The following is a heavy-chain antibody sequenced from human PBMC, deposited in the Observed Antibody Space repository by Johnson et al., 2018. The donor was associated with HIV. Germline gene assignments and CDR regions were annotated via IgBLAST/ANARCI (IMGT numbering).Heavy chain of an antibody. V-gene: IGHV3-15*01. J-gene: IGHJ3*02. CDR2: IRSKSAGGTI. Sequence: VQLVESGGGVVQPGRSLRLSCAASGFTFSSYGMHWVRQAPGKGLEWVGRIRSKSAGGTIEYAAPVKGRFTISRDDSRDTLYLQMNSLKTEDTAVYYCSTDHPTAPLIIMNAFDIWGQGTIVTVSS. CDR3: STDHPTAPLIIMNAFDI. CDR1: GFTFSSYG. D-gene: IGHD3-16*02.